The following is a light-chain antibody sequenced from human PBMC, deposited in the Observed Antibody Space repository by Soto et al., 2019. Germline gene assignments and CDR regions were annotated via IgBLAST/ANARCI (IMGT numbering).Light chain of an antibody. J-gene: IGKJ5*01. CDR3: QGRTNWSIA. Sequence: VLPQSPEALSLSPGERATLSCRASQSVSSYLAWYQQKPGQAPRLLIYDASNRATGIPARFSGTGSGTDFTLTINNLEPEDFAVYYCQGRTNWSIAFGRGTRLEIK. V-gene: IGKV3-11*01. CDR2: DAS. CDR1: QSVSSY.